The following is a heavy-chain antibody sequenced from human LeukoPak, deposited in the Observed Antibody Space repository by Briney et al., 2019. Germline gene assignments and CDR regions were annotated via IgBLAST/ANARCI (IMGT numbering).Heavy chain of an antibody. CDR1: GGSFSGYY. D-gene: IGHD1-1*01. J-gene: IGHJ4*02. CDR2: IHPSGAL. Sequence: SETLSLTCAVYGGSFSGYYWSWIRQSPGKGLEWIGEIHPSGALHYNPPLESRINISPDTSMNQFSLKMSSVTIADTAVYYCARGTDPYKVAYWGPGTLVTVSS. V-gene: IGHV4-34*01. CDR3: ARGTDPYKVAY.